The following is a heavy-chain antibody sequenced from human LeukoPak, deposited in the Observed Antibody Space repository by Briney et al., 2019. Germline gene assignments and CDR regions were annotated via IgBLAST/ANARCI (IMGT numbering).Heavy chain of an antibody. CDR1: GFTFSSYS. J-gene: IGHJ4*02. CDR3: TTESPYYYDSSGYGVDY. D-gene: IGHD3-22*01. Sequence: GGSLRLSCAASGFTFSSYSMNWVRQAPGKGLEWVSYISSSSSTIYYADSVKGRFTISRDNSKNTLYLQMNSLKTEDTAVYYCTTESPYYYDSSGYGVDYWGQGTLVTVSS. V-gene: IGHV3-48*01. CDR2: ISSSSSTI.